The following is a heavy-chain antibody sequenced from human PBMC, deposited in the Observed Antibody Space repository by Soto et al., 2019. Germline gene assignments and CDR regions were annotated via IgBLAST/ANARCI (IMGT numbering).Heavy chain of an antibody. CDR3: AKGRGGSGSLTPRVDF. V-gene: IGHV3-23*01. Sequence: EVQLLESGGGLVQPGGSLRLSCAASGFTFNNYAMTWVRQAPGKGLEWVSAISGGGDTTSYADSVKGRFTVSRDGSKNQVYLQVGRLRAEDTALYYCAKGRGGSGSLTPRVDFWGQGTLVTVSS. J-gene: IGHJ4*02. D-gene: IGHD3-10*01. CDR2: ISGGGDTT. CDR1: GFTFNNYA.